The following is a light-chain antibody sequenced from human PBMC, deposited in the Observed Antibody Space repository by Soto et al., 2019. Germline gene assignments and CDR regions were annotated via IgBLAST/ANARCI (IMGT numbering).Light chain of an antibody. CDR3: QQYNRYSLT. CDR1: QSISSW. V-gene: IGKV1-5*01. Sequence: DIQMTQSPSTLSASVGDRVTITCRASQSISSWLAWYQQKPGKAPKLLTYDASSLESGVPSRFSGSGSYTEFTLTINNLQPDDFATYHCQQYNRYSLTFGGGTKVEIK. CDR2: DAS. J-gene: IGKJ4*01.